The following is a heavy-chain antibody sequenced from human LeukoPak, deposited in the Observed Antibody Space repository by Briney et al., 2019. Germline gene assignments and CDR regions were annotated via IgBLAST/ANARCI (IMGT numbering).Heavy chain of an antibody. J-gene: IGHJ3*02. CDR1: GFTFSGSW. CDR2: INVDGSAR. D-gene: IGHD4-23*01. V-gene: IGHV3-7*01. CDR3: AKYGGDSGMAFDI. Sequence: SGGSLRLSCAASGFTFSGSWMSWVRQAPGKGLEWVANINVDGSARRYINSVKGRFTISRDNAENSLYLQMISLRAEDTAVYFCAKYGGDSGMAFDIWGQGTMVTVSS.